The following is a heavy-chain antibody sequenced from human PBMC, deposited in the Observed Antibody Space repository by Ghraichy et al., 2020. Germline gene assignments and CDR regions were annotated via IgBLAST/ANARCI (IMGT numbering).Heavy chain of an antibody. CDR2: LSGSGGST. D-gene: IGHD3-3*01. V-gene: IGHV3-23*01. J-gene: IGHJ4*02. CDR3: AQSGEYDFWSRDYFDY. Sequence: GGSLRLSCAASGFTFTNYAMSWVRQAPGKGLECVSALSGSGGSTYYADSVKGRFTISRDNSKNTLYLQMNSLRAEDTAIYYCAQSGEYDFWSRDYFDYWGQGTLVTVSS. CDR1: GFTFTNYA.